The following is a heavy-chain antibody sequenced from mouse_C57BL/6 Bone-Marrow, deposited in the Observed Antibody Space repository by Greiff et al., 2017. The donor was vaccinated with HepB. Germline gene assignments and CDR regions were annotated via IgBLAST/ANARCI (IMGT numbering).Heavy chain of an antibody. Sequence: VQLKQSGPELVKPGASVKISCKASGYSFTGYYMNWVKQSPEKSLEWIGEINPSTGGTTYNQKFKAKATLTVDTSSSTAYMQLKSLTSEDSAVYYCARYYGSSYWYFDVWGTGTTVTVSS. D-gene: IGHD1-1*01. CDR3: ARYYGSSYWYFDV. CDR1: GYSFTGYY. V-gene: IGHV1-42*01. J-gene: IGHJ1*03. CDR2: INPSTGGT.